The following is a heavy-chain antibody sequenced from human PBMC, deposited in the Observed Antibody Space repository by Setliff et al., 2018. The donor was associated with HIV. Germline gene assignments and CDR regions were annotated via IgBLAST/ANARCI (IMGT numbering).Heavy chain of an antibody. CDR1: GFTFSSYA. Sequence: PGGSLRLSCVASGFTFSSYAMHWVRQAPGKGLEWVAVIWFDGSDKYYADSVKGRFTISRDNSTNTLYLQMNSLRAEDTAVYYCAGSAHRASRDSWGQGTMVTVSS. CDR2: IWFDGSDK. V-gene: IGHV3-30*02. D-gene: IGHD2-21*01. J-gene: IGHJ4*03. CDR3: AGSAHRASRDS.